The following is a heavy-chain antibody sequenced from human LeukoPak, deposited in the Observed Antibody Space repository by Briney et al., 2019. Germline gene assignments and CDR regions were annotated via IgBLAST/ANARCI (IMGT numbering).Heavy chain of an antibody. CDR1: GGSFSGYY. CDR2: INQSGST. V-gene: IGHV4-34*01. CDR3: ARVYGSSWRKFSSEYFQH. D-gene: IGHD6-13*01. J-gene: IGHJ1*01. Sequence: SETLSLTCAVYGGSFSGYYWSWIRQPPGKGLEWIGEINQSGSTNYNPSLKSRVTISVDTSKNQFSLKLSSVTAADTAVYYCARVYGSSWRKFSSEYFQHWGQGTLVTVSS.